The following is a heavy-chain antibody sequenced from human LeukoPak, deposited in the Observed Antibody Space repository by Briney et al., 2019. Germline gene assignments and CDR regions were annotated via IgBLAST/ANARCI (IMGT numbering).Heavy chain of an antibody. CDR1: GFTFSSYG. J-gene: IGHJ4*02. CDR2: IRYDGSTK. CDR3: AKRERGAFDY. V-gene: IGHV3-30*02. D-gene: IGHD1-26*01. Sequence: GGSLRLSCAASGFTFSSYGMHWVRQAPGKGLEWVAFIRYDGSTKYYADSVKGRFTISRDNSKNTVYLQMNSLTADDTAVYYCAKRERGAFDYWGQGTLVTVSS.